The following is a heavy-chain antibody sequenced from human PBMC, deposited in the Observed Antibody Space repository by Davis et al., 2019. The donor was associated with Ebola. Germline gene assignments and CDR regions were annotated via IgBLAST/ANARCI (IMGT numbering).Heavy chain of an antibody. Sequence: GESLKISCAASGFTFSNYDMSLVRHVPGKGLEWVSTISASEGHTHYSDSVRGRFTISRDSSKNTLYLQMNSLRAEDTATYYCARYCHYTDCSYFDCWGQGTMVAVSS. J-gene: IGHJ4*02. CDR1: GFTFSNYD. D-gene: IGHD2-15*01. V-gene: IGHV3-23*01. CDR3: ARYCHYTDCSYFDC. CDR2: ISASEGHT.